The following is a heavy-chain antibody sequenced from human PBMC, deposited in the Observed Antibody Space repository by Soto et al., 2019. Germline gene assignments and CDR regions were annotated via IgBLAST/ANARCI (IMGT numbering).Heavy chain of an antibody. D-gene: IGHD3-10*01. CDR1: GVSISGGNV. Sequence: QVQLQESGPGLVKPWGTLSLTCAVSGVSISGGNVWRWVRQPPGKGLEWIGEVFDHGSTNYNPSLKRRVTMSVDKSQNDFSLNLTSVTAADTAVYYCARVLSGNKEWFDSWGQGILVTVSS. J-gene: IGHJ5*01. CDR2: VFDHGST. CDR3: ARVLSGNKEWFDS. V-gene: IGHV4-4*02.